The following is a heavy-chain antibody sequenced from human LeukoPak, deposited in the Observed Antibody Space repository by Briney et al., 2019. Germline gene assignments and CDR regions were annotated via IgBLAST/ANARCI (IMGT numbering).Heavy chain of an antibody. D-gene: IGHD3-22*01. J-gene: IGHJ4*02. Sequence: SVKVSCKASGGTFSSYAISWVRQAPGQGLEWMGGIIPIFGTANYAQKFQGRVTITADESTSTAYMELSSLRSEDTAVYYCASHQYYYDSSGYCCDYWGQGTLVTVSS. V-gene: IGHV1-69*13. CDR3: ASHQYYYDSSGYCCDY. CDR2: IIPIFGTA. CDR1: GGTFSSYA.